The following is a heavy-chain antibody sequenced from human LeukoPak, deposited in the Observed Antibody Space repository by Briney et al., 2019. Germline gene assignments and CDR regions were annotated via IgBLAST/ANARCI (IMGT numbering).Heavy chain of an antibody. J-gene: IGHJ4*02. CDR1: GFTFSSHS. Sequence: GGSLRLSCAASGFTFSSHSMNWVRQAPGKGLEWVSSISSSSSYIYYADSVKGRFTISRDNAKNSLYLQMNSLRAEDTAVYYCARDRYDILTGYSPLDYWGQGTLVTVSS. CDR3: ARDRYDILTGYSPLDY. V-gene: IGHV3-21*01. D-gene: IGHD3-9*01. CDR2: ISSSSSYI.